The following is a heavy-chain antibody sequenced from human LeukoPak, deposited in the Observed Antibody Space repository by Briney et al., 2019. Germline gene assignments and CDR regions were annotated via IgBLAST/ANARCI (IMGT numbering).Heavy chain of an antibody. J-gene: IGHJ6*02. Sequence: ASVKVSCKASGYSFTSYGFSWVRQAPGQGLEWMAWISAYNGNTNYAQKFQGRVTMTTDTSTCTAYMELRSLRSDDTAVYYCARAPGNLENYHYGMDVWGQGTTVTVSS. CDR1: GYSFTSYG. D-gene: IGHD1-1*01. CDR2: ISAYNGNT. CDR3: ARAPGNLENYHYGMDV. V-gene: IGHV1-18*01.